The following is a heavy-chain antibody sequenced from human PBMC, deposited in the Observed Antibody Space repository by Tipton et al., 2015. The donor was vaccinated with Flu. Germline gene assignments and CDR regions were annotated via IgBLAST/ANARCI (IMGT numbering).Heavy chain of an antibody. J-gene: IGHJ5*02. Sequence: TLSLTCSVSGVSISSGDFYWTWIRQHPGKGLEWIGYIHHRGNTYYNPSLKSRVTISVDTSKNQFSLKVNSVTAADTALYFCARDPSGTYGLNHWGQGTLVTVSS. CDR1: GVSISSGDFY. CDR2: IHHRGNT. CDR3: ARDPSGTYGLNH. D-gene: IGHD1-26*01. V-gene: IGHV4-31*03.